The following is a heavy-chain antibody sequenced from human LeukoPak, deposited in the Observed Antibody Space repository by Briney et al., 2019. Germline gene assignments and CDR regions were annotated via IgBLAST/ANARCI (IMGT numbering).Heavy chain of an antibody. Sequence: GGSLRLSCAASGFSFDDYAMHWVRHAPGKGLEWVSGISWNSGSIGYADSVKGRFTISRDNAKNSLYLQMNSLRAEDMALYYCTAGLELSAKYFQHWGQGTLVTVSS. J-gene: IGHJ1*01. CDR3: TAGLELSAKYFQH. CDR1: GFSFDDYA. CDR2: ISWNSGSI. D-gene: IGHD1-7*01. V-gene: IGHV3-9*03.